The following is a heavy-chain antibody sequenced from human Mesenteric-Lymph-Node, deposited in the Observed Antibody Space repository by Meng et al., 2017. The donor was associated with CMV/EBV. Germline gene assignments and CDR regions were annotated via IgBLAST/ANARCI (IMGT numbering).Heavy chain of an antibody. CDR3: TMLDGF. D-gene: IGHD3/OR15-3a*01. CDR1: GFTFSGHW. Sequence: GSLRLSCAASGFTFSGHWMHWVRQVPGEGLVWVSTMNHDGSFTSHADSVKGRFTISRDNVENRLYLQMNSLRAEDTAVYYCTMLDGFWGQGMLVTVSS. J-gene: IGHJ4*02. V-gene: IGHV3-74*01. CDR2: MNHDGSFT.